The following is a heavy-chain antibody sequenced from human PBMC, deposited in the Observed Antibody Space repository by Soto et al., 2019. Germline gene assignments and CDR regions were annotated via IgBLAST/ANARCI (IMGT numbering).Heavy chain of an antibody. J-gene: IGHJ3*02. V-gene: IGHV3-30-3*01. CDR2: ISYDGSNK. CDR3: ARDGSGYAFDI. Sequence: ESGGGVVQPGRSLRLSCAASGFTFSSYAMHWVRQAPGKGLEWVAVISYDGSNKYYADSVKGRFTISRDNSKNTLYLQMNSLRAEDTAVYYCARDGSGYAFDIWGQGTMVTVSS. CDR1: GFTFSSYA. D-gene: IGHD3-3*01.